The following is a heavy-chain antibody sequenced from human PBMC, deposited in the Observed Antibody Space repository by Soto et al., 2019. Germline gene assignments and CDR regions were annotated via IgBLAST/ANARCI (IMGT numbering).Heavy chain of an antibody. J-gene: IGHJ4*02. V-gene: IGHV3-30-3*01. CDR2: ISYDGSNK. Sequence: PGGSLRLSCAASGFTFSSYAMHWVRQAPGKGLEWVAVISYDGSNKYYADSVKGRFTISRDNSKNTLYLQMNSLRAEDTAVYYCASSGPPLFDYWGQGTLVTVSS. D-gene: IGHD1-26*01. CDR3: ASSGPPLFDY. CDR1: GFTFSSYA.